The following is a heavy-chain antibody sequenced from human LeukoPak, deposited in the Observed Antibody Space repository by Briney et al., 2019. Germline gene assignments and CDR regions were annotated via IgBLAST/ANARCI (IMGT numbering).Heavy chain of an antibody. J-gene: IGHJ4*02. Sequence: TGGSLRLSCAASGFTFSSYAMSWVRQAPGKGLEWVSAISGSGGSTYYADSVKGRFTISRDNSKNTLYLQMNSLRAEDTAVYYCAKGPNYVWGSYRYRSSYYFDYWGQGTLVTVSS. V-gene: IGHV3-23*01. CDR3: AKGPNYVWGSYRYRSSYYFDY. D-gene: IGHD3-16*02. CDR1: GFTFSSYA. CDR2: ISGSGGST.